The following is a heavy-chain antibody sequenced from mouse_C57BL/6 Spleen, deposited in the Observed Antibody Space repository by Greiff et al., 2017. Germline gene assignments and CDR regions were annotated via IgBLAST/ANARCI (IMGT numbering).Heavy chain of an antibody. D-gene: IGHD2-4*01. CDR3: ARETITYYAMDY. CDR2: IYPGSGST. CDR1: GYTFTSYW. Sequence: QVQLQQSGAELVKPGASVKMSCKASGYTFTSYWITWVKQRPGQGLEWIGDIYPGSGSTNYNEKFKSKATLTVDTSSSTAYMQLSSLTSEDSAVYYCARETITYYAMDYWGQGTSVTVSS. J-gene: IGHJ4*01. V-gene: IGHV1-55*01.